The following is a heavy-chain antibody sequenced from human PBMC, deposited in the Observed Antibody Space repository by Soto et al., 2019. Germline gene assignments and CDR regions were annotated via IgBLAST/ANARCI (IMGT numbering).Heavy chain of an antibody. CDR1: GFTFTSSA. CDR3: AADMITFGGVIVIPTYGMDV. Sequence: VKVSCKASGFTFTSSAVQWVRQARGQRLEWIGWIVVGSGNTNYAQKFQERVTITRDMSTSTAYMELSSLRSEDTAVYYCAADMITFGGVIVIPTYGMDVWGQGTTVTVSS. J-gene: IGHJ6*02. D-gene: IGHD3-16*02. V-gene: IGHV1-58*01. CDR2: IVVGSGNT.